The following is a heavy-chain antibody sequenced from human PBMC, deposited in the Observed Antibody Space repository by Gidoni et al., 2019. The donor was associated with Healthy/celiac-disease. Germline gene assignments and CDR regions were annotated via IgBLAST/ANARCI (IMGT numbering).Heavy chain of an antibody. J-gene: IGHJ6*02. CDR2: INAGNGNT. V-gene: IGHV1-3*01. D-gene: IGHD1-1*01. Sequence: WINAGNGNTKYSQKFQGRVTITRDTSASTAYMELSSLRSEDTAVYYCARPTRNYYYGMDVWGQGTTVTVSS. CDR3: ARPTRNYYYGMDV.